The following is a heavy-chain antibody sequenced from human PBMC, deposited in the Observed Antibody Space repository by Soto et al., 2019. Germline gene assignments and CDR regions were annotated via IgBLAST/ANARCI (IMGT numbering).Heavy chain of an antibody. J-gene: IGHJ5*02. CDR2: IYHSGST. Sequence: TLSLTCAVSGGSISSGGYSWSWIRQPPGKGLEWIGYIYHSGSTYYNPSLKSRVTISVDRSKNQFSLKLSSVTAADTGVYYCARVPGPWGQGTLVTVSS. V-gene: IGHV4-30-2*01. CDR1: GGSISSGGYS. CDR3: ARVPGP.